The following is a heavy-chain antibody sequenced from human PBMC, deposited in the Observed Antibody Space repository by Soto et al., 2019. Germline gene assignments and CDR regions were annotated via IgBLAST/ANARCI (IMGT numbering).Heavy chain of an antibody. D-gene: IGHD3-3*01. CDR2: ISSSSSYI. J-gene: IGHJ4*02. CDR1: GFTFSSYS. V-gene: IGHV3-21*01. CDR3: ASNTLEWHSYFDY. Sequence: GGSLRLSCAASGFTFSSYSMNWVRQAPGKGLEWVSSISSSSSYIYYADSVKGRFTISRDNAKNSLYLQMNSLRAEDTAVYYCASNTLEWHSYFDYWGQGTLVTVSS.